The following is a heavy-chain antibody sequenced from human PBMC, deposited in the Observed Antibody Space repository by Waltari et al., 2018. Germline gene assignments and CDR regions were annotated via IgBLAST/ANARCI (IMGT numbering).Heavy chain of an antibody. CDR1: GFTFSSYG. J-gene: IGHJ6*02. CDR3: ARDSRYYYGMDV. V-gene: IGHV3-33*01. Sequence: QVQLVESGGGVVQPGRSLRLSCAASGFTFSSYGMHWVREAPGKGLEWVAVIWYDGSNEYDADSVEGRFTISRDNSKNTLYLQMNSLRAEDTAVYYCARDSRYYYGMDVWGQGTTVTVSS. CDR2: IWYDGSNE.